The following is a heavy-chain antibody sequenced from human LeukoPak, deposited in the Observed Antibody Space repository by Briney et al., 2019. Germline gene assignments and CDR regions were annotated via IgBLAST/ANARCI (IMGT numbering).Heavy chain of an antibody. CDR2: ISSNGGST. CDR3: ARPDCSSTSCYTIDY. D-gene: IGHD2-2*02. V-gene: IGHV3-64*01. CDR1: GFTFSNYA. J-gene: IGHJ4*02. Sequence: GGSLRLSCAASGFTFSNYAMHWVRQTPGKGLEYVSAISSNGGSTYYANSVKGRFTISRDNSKNTLYLQMGSLRAEDMAVYYCARPDCSSTSCYTIDYWGQGTLASVSS.